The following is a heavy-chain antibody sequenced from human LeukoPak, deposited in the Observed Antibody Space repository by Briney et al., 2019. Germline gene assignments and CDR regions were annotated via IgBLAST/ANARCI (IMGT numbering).Heavy chain of an antibody. Sequence: GASVRVACKASGFTFTSPTVQWVRQARGQRLEWIGWIVVGSGYANYAQKFQERLTITRDMSTSTTYMELSSLRAEDTAVYYCARHWGYYDFWSGLDYYYMDVWGKGTTVTVSS. V-gene: IGHV1-58*01. D-gene: IGHD3-3*01. CDR3: ARHWGYYDFWSGLDYYYMDV. CDR1: GFTFTSPT. CDR2: IVVGSGYA. J-gene: IGHJ6*03.